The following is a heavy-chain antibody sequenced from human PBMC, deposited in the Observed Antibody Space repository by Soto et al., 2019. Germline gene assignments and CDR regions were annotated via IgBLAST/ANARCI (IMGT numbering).Heavy chain of an antibody. V-gene: IGHV4-30-2*04. Sequence: PGKGLEWIGYIYHTGSTYYTPSNESRVSISVETSKNQFSLKLSSVTAADTAVYYCACIFSGGYGYRFYYYGMDVWGKGTTVTVSS. CDR2: IYHTGST. D-gene: IGHD5-18*01. CDR3: ACIFSGGYGYRFYYYGMDV. J-gene: IGHJ6*04.